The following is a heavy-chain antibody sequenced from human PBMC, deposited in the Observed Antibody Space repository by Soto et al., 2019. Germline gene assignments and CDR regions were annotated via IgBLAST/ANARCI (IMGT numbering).Heavy chain of an antibody. CDR2: IYSGGST. CDR1: GFTVSSNY. CDR3: AGVVVVAYYYGMDV. V-gene: IGHV3-53*01. J-gene: IGHJ6*02. D-gene: IGHD2-15*01. Sequence: PVGSLRLSCAASGFTVSSNYMSWVRQAPGKGLEWVSVIYSGGSTYYADSVKGRFTISRDNSKNTLYLQMNSLRAEDTAVYYCAGVVVVAYYYGMDVCGQRTTVTVSS.